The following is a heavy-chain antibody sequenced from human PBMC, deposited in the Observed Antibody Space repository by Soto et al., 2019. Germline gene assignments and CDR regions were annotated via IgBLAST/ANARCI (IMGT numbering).Heavy chain of an antibody. CDR1: GFTFSSYG. CDR2: ISYDGSSK. J-gene: IGHJ5*02. V-gene: IGHV3-30*03. Sequence: GGSLRLSCAASGFTFSSYGMHWVRQAPGKGLEWVAVISYDGSSKYYADYVKGRFTISRDNSKNTLYLQMNSLRAEDTAVYYSARVPYCSTSDCYSWFDPWGQGTLVTVSS. D-gene: IGHD2-21*02. CDR3: ARVPYCSTSDCYSWFDP.